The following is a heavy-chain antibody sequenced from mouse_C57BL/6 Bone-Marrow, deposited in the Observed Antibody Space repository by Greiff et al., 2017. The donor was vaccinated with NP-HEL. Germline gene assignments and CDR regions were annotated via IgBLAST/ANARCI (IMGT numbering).Heavy chain of an antibody. J-gene: IGHJ4*01. D-gene: IGHD2-3*01. V-gene: IGHV3-1*01. CDR1: GYSITSGYD. CDR3: ARDDGYFYYAMDY. CDR2: ISYSGST. Sequence: DVQLQESGPGMVKPSQSLSLTCTVTGYSITSGYDWHWIRHFPGNKLEWMGYISYSGSTNYNPSLKSRISITHDTSKNHFFLKLNSVTTEDTATYYCARDDGYFYYAMDYWGQGTSVTVSS.